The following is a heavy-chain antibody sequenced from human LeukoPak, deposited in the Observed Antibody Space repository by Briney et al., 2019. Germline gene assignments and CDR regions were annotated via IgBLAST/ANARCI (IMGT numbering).Heavy chain of an antibody. CDR2: ITWNSGSM. D-gene: IGHD3-10*01. Sequence: GGSLRLSCAASGFTFDDFAMHWVRQAPGKGLEWVSGITWNSGSMGYADSVKGRFTISRDNAKNSLYLQMNSLRAEDMALYYCAKGVFGEAYYFDYWGQGTLVTVSS. CDR1: GFTFDDFA. J-gene: IGHJ4*02. CDR3: AKGVFGEAYYFDY. V-gene: IGHV3-9*03.